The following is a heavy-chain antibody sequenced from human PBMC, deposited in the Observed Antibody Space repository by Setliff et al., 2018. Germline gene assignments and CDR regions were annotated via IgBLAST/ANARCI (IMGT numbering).Heavy chain of an antibody. Sequence: GGSLRLSCAASGFTFGSTAMHWVRQAPGKGLEWVALITFDGSNKYYTDSVKGRFTISRDISKNTLYLQMNSLRPEDTAVYYCAKCSSWHGHYPHFNYWGQGTLVTVSS. V-gene: IGHV3-30-3*02. CDR1: GFTFGSTA. CDR2: ITFDGSNK. CDR3: AKCSSWHGHYPHFNY. D-gene: IGHD6-13*01. J-gene: IGHJ4*02.